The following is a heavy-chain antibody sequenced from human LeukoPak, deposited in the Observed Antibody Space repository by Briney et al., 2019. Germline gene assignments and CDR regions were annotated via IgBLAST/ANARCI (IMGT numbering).Heavy chain of an antibody. CDR3: ARDRQWTGGFDP. Sequence: SQTLSLTCTVSGGSISGGDYFRSWIRQTPGKGLEWIGYIYYSGSTYYNPSLQSRTTISVDTSENQFSLKLTSVTAADTAVYYCARDRQWTGGFDPWGQGILVTVSS. J-gene: IGHJ5*02. D-gene: IGHD6-19*01. V-gene: IGHV4-30-4*08. CDR1: GGSISGGDYF. CDR2: IYYSGST.